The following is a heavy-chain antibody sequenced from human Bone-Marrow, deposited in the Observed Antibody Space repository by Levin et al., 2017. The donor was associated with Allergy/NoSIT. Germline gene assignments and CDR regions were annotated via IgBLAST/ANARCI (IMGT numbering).Heavy chain of an antibody. D-gene: IGHD3-3*01. CDR2: MNPNSGNT. J-gene: IGHJ6*04. CDR1: GYTFTSYD. CDR3: ARSQPYYDFLSSSIYYYTCMEV. V-gene: IGHV1-8*01. Sequence: GASVKVSCKASGYTFTSYDINWVRQATGQGLEWMGWMNPNSGNTGYAQKFQGRVTMTRNTSISTAYMEQSSLRSEDTAVYYCARSQPYYDFLSSSIYYYTCMEVWGEGTTVTVSS.